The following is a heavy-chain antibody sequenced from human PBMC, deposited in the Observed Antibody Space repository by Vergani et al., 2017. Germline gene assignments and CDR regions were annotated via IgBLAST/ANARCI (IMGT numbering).Heavy chain of an antibody. V-gene: IGHV3-48*03. J-gene: IGHJ5*02. Sequence: EVQLVESGGGLVQPGGSLRLSCAASGFTFSSYEMNWVRQAPGKGLEWVSYISSSSSTIYYADSVKGRFTISRDNAKNSLYLQMNSLRAEDTAVYYCASGGGYDFWSGYPFDPWGQGTLVTVSS. CDR3: ASGGGYDFWSGYPFDP. CDR1: GFTFSSYE. D-gene: IGHD3-3*01. CDR2: ISSSSSTI.